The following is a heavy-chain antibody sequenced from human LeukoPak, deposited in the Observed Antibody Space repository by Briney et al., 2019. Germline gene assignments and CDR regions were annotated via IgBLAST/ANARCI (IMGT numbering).Heavy chain of an antibody. Sequence: GGSLRLSCSASGFTFSNYPMHWVRQAPGKGLEYVSVVNTNGGATYYADSVKGRSTISRDNSKNTVYLQISSLRGEDTAMYYCVRGWRIMDDWGQGTTVTVSS. V-gene: IGHV3-64D*06. CDR3: VRGWRIMDD. CDR1: GFTFSNYP. CDR2: VNTNGGAT. D-gene: IGHD5-24*01. J-gene: IGHJ6*02.